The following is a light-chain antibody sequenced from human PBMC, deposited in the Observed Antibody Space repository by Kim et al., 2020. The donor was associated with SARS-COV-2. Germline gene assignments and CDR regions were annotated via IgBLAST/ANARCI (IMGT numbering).Light chain of an antibody. J-gene: IGKJ1*01. CDR2: GAS. V-gene: IGKV3-20*01. Sequence: PGRRATLSCRASQSVSSSYLAWYQQKPGQAPRLLIYGASSRATGIPERFSGSGSGTDFTLTISRLEPEDFAVYYCQQYGSSRGTFGQGTKVDIK. CDR1: QSVSSSY. CDR3: QQYGSSRGT.